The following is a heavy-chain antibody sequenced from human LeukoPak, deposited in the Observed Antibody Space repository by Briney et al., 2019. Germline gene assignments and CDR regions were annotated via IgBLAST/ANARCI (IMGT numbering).Heavy chain of an antibody. V-gene: IGHV3-13*01. CDR2: IGIAGDT. J-gene: IGHJ4*02. CDR1: GFPFSNHD. CDR3: ARARHLAGYRNTWYDY. D-gene: IGHD6-13*01. Sequence: GALSPSCAASGFPFSNHDMHWVRQSAGKGLEWVSRIGIAGDTFSLGSVKGRFTVSRGNAKSSLYLQMNNLRAEDTAVYYCARARHLAGYRNTWYDYWGQGTLVTVSS.